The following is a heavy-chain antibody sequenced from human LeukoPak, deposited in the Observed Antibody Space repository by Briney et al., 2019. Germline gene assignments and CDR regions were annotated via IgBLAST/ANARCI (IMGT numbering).Heavy chain of an antibody. CDR2: IYHSGST. V-gene: IGHV4-30-2*01. D-gene: IGHD3-10*01. CDR1: GGSISSGGYS. CDR3: ARVARFGELRFDY. Sequence: SQTLSLTCAVSGGSISSGGYSWSCIRQPPGKGLEWIGYIYHSGSTYYNPSLKSRVTISVDRSKNQFSLKLSSVTAADTAVYYCARVARFGELRFDYWGQGTLVTVSS. J-gene: IGHJ4*02.